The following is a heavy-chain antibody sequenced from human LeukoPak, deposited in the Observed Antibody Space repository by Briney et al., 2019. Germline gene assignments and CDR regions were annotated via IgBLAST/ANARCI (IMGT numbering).Heavy chain of an antibody. CDR2: INPNTGVT. CDR1: GYTFAKYY. V-gene: IGHV1-2*06. D-gene: IGHD3-10*01. Sequence: GASVKVSCKTSGYTFAKYYIHWVRRAPGQGLEWMGRINPNTGVTRFEQKFEGRVTLTSDTSLSTVYIEMTRLTSDDTAVYYCARDYFGSGSYTDYWGQGTLVTVSS. CDR3: ARDYFGSGSYTDY. J-gene: IGHJ4*02.